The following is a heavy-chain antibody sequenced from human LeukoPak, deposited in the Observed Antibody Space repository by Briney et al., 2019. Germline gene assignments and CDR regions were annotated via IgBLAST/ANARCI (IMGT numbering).Heavy chain of an antibody. Sequence: PSETLSLTCAVYGGSFSGYYWSWIRQPPGKGLEWIGEINHSGSTNYNPSLKSRVTISVDTSKNQFSLKLSSVAAADTAVYYCARRGGSGRAFDYWGQGTLVTVSS. J-gene: IGHJ4*02. CDR2: INHSGST. CDR1: GGSFSGYY. V-gene: IGHV4-34*01. CDR3: ARRGGSGRAFDY. D-gene: IGHD1-26*01.